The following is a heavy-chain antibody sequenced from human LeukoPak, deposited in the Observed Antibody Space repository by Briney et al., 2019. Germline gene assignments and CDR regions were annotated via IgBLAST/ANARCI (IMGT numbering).Heavy chain of an antibody. Sequence: SETLSLTCTVSGGSISSYYWSWIRQPPGKGLEWIGEIIHTGSTNYNPSLSSRVTISVDTSKNQISLRLSAVTAEDTAVYYCARDPGLAMISSGYYRCYWGQGTLVTVSS. J-gene: IGHJ4*02. CDR1: GGSISSYY. CDR2: IIHTGST. CDR3: ARDPGLAMISSGYYRCY. V-gene: IGHV4-34*12. D-gene: IGHD3-22*01.